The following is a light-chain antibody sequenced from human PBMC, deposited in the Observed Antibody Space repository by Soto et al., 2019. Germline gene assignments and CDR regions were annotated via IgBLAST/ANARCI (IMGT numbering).Light chain of an antibody. CDR1: SSNIGAGYD. Sequence: QSVLTQPPSVSGAPGQRVTISCTGSSSNIGAGYDVHWYQQLPGTAPKLLIYGNSNRPSGVPDRFSGSKSGTSASLAITGLQAEDEADYYCQSYDRSLSGWKVFGGGTKVTVL. CDR3: QSYDRSLSGWKV. CDR2: GNS. J-gene: IGLJ2*01. V-gene: IGLV1-40*01.